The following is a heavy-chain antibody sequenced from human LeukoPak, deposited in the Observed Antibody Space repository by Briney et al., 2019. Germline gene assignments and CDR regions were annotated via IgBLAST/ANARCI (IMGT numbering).Heavy chain of an antibody. CDR2: IYYSGST. CDR1: GGSISSYY. Sequence: SETLSLTCTVSGGSISSYYWSWIRQPPGKGLEWIGYIYYSGSTNYNPSLKSRVTISVDTSKNQFSQKLSSVTAADTAVYYCARGGYSYFDYWGQGTLVTVSS. D-gene: IGHD5-18*01. CDR3: ARGGYSYFDY. V-gene: IGHV4-59*01. J-gene: IGHJ4*02.